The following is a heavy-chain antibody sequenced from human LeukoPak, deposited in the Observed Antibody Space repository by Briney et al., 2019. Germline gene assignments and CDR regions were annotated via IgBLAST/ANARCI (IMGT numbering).Heavy chain of an antibody. V-gene: IGHV4-59*01. CDR2: IYYSGST. J-gene: IGHJ6*03. CDR3: ARVYSGYDFFHYYYYMDV. CDR1: GGSISSYY. Sequence: PSETLSLTCTVSGGSISSYYWSWIRQPPGKGLEWIGYIYYSGSTNYNPSLKSRVTISVDTSKNQFSLKLSSVTAADTAVYYCARVYSGYDFFHYYYYMDVWGKGTTVTISS. D-gene: IGHD5-12*01.